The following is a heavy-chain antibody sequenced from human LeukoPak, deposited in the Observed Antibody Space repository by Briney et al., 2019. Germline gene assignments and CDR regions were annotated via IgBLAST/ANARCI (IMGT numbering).Heavy chain of an antibody. CDR2: IWYDGSNR. CDR1: GFTFSTYA. Sequence: GGSLRLSCAASGFTFSTYAMSWVRQAPGKGLEWVAVIWYDGSNRYYADSVKGRFTISRDNSKNTLYLQMNSLRAEDTAVYYCARDHSSGWYSDYFDYWGQGTLVTVSS. V-gene: IGHV3-33*08. CDR3: ARDHSSGWYSDYFDY. D-gene: IGHD6-19*01. J-gene: IGHJ4*02.